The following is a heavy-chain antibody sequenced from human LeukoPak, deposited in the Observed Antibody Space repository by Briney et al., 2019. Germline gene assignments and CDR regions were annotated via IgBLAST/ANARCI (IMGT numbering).Heavy chain of an antibody. CDR1: GYTFTSYG. CDR2: FSAYNGNT. D-gene: IGHD3-10*01. J-gene: IGHJ4*02. V-gene: IGHV1-18*01. Sequence: VKVSCKASGYTFTSYGISWVRQAPGQGLEWMGWFSAYNGNTNYAQKLQGRVTMTTDTSTSTAYMELRSLRSDDTAVYYCAVSELLLDNDYWGQGTLVTVSS. CDR3: AVSELLLDNDY.